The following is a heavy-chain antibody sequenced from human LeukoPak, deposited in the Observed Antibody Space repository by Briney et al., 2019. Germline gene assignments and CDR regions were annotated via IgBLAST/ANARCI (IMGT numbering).Heavy chain of an antibody. V-gene: IGHV3-33*01. CDR1: GFTFSSYG. CDR2: IWYDGSNK. D-gene: IGHD6-19*01. CDR3: ARDPGVRWLVGFDY. J-gene: IGHJ4*02. Sequence: GGSLRLSCAASGFTFSSYGMHWVRQAPGKGLEWVAVIWYDGSNKYYADSVKGRFTISRDNSKNTLYLQMDSLRAEDTAVYYCARDPGVRWLVGFDYWGQGTLVTVSS.